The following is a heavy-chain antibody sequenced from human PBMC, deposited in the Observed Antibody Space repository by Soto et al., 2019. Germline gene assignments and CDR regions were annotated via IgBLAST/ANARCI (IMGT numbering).Heavy chain of an antibody. J-gene: IGHJ4*02. D-gene: IGHD2-8*02. CDR3: VLALDY. CDR1: GYSFSNYL. CDR2: IYPGDSET. Sequence: GGSLKISCKGSGYSFSNYLIVWVRQMPGKGLEWMGIIYPGDSETKYSPSFQGQVTISADKSINTAYLQMNSLKTEDTAVYYCVLALDYWGQGTLVTVSS. V-gene: IGHV5-51*01.